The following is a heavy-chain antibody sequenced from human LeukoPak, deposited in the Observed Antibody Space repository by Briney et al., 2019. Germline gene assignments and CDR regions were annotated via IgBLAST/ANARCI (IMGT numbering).Heavy chain of an antibody. CDR2: ISGSGGST. CDR1: GFTFSSYA. D-gene: IGHD1-1*01. V-gene: IGHV3-23*01. CDR3: ANEMEISENTPGGFY. Sequence: PGGSLRLSCAASGFTFSSYAMSWVRQAPGKGLEWVSAISGSGGSTYYADSVKGRFTISRDNSKNTLYLQMNSLRAEDTAVYYCANEMEISENTPGGFYWGQGTLVTVSS. J-gene: IGHJ4*02.